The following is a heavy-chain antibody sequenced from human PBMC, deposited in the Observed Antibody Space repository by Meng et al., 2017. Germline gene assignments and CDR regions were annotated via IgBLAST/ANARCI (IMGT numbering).Heavy chain of an antibody. CDR1: GFTFSNAW. Sequence: GESLKIYCEASGFTFSNAWMSWVRQAPGKGLEWVGRIKSKTDGGTTDYAAPVKGRFTISRDYSKNTLYLQMNSLKTEDTAVYYCTTPMTTVVTPRLQNAFDIWGQGTMVTVSS. CDR2: IKSKTDGGTT. J-gene: IGHJ3*02. V-gene: IGHV3-15*01. CDR3: TTPMTTVVTPRLQNAFDI. D-gene: IGHD4-23*01.